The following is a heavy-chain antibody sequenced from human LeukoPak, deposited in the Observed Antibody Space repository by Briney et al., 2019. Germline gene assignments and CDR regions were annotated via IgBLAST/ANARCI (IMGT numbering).Heavy chain of an antibody. CDR2: ISYDGSNK. Sequence: GGSLRLSCAASGFTSSSYAMHWFRQAPGKGLEWVAVISYDGSNKYYADSVKGRFTISRDNSKNTLYLQMNSLRAEDTAVYYCAKHDSSSGRSEYFDYWGQGTLVTVSS. CDR3: AKHDSSSGRSEYFDY. D-gene: IGHD6-13*01. V-gene: IGHV3-30-3*02. CDR1: GFTSSSYA. J-gene: IGHJ4*02.